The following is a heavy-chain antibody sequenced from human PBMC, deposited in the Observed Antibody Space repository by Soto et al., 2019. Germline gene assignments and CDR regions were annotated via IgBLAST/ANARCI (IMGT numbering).Heavy chain of an antibody. CDR1: GYTFTRYD. CDR3: ARSVIAARRIQY. J-gene: IGHJ4*02. V-gene: IGHV1-8*01. Sequence: QVQLVQSGAEVKKPGASMKVSCKASGYTFTRYDINWVLQATGQGLEWMGWMKPNSGKTGYAEKFQGRVTMTRNTSISTAYMELSSLRSEDTAVYYCARSVIAARRIQYWGQGTLVTVSS. D-gene: IGHD6-6*01. CDR2: MKPNSGKT.